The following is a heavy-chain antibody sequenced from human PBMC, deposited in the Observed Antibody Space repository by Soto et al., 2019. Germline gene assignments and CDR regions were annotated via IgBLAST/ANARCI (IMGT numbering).Heavy chain of an antibody. CDR1: GGSISSSSYY. V-gene: IGHV4-39*01. J-gene: IGHJ4*02. CDR2: IYYSGST. Sequence: PSETLSLTCTVSGGSISSSSYYWGWIRQPPGKGLEWIGSIYYSGSTYYNPSLKSRVTISVDTSKNQFSLKLSSVTAADTAVYYCARQLKADSSGYYYESSYRIQVDYWGQGTLVTVS. D-gene: IGHD3-22*01. CDR3: ARQLKADSSGYYYESSYRIQVDY.